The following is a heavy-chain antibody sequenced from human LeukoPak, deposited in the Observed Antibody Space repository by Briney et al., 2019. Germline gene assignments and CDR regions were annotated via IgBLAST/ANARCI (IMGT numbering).Heavy chain of an antibody. CDR3: ARAQGETLYYYYGMDV. V-gene: IGHV3-30*04. J-gene: IGHJ6*02. CDR2: ISYDGSNK. CDR1: GFTLSSYA. D-gene: IGHD1-26*01. Sequence: AGSLRLSCAASGFTLSSYAMHWVRQAPGKGLEWVAVISYDGSNKYYADSVKGRFTMSRDNSKNTLYLQMNSLRAEDTAVYYCARAQGETLYYYYGMDVWGQGTTVTVSS.